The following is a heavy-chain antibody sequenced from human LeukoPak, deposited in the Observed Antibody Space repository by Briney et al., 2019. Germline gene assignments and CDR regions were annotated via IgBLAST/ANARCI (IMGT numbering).Heavy chain of an antibody. D-gene: IGHD1-1*01. J-gene: IGHJ4*02. V-gene: IGHV1-46*01. CDR1: GYTFTRYY. CDR3: TRGGYGGPRVAFDY. Sequence: ASVKVSCKASGYTFTRYYMHWVRQAPGQGLEWMGIISPSGASTSYAQKFQGRVTMTRDTSTSAVYMELSSLRSEDTAVYYCTRGGYGGPRVAFDYWGQGTLVTVSS. CDR2: ISPSGAST.